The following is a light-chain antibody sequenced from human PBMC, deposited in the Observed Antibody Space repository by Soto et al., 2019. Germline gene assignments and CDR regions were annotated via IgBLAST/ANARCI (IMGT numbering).Light chain of an antibody. CDR1: QSVTSK. CDR2: GAS. V-gene: IGKV3-15*01. Sequence: EILMTQSPATLSVSPGERATLSCRASQSVTSKLAWYQQYPGQGPRLVIYGASTRATGIPARVSGSGSGTEFTLTISSLQSEDFAVYYCQQYNNWPLTFGGGTKVEIK. J-gene: IGKJ4*01. CDR3: QQYNNWPLT.